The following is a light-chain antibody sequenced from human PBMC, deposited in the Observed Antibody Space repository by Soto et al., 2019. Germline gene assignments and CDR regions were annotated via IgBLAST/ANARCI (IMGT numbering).Light chain of an antibody. J-gene: IGKJ5*01. CDR1: QSISSY. CDR2: AAS. V-gene: IGKV1-39*01. CDR3: QQSYSTPIT. Sequence: IQLTQSPSSLSASVGDRVTITGRASQSISSYLNWCQQKPGKATKLLIDAASSLQSGVASRFSGSGSGTDFPLTISRLQPEDFATYYCQQSYSTPITFGQGTRLEIK.